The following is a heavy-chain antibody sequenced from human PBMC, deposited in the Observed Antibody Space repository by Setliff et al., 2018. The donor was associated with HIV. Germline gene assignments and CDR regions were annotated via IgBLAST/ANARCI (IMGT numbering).Heavy chain of an antibody. V-gene: IGHV3-66*02. D-gene: IGHD2-2*01. CDR3: ARRAYCSSTTCFDN. Sequence: GSLRLSCAASGFNVRNNYMSWVRQAPGKGLEWVSAIYGGGSTYYADSVKGRFTISRDSSENTLYLQMNSLRVEDTGVYFCARRAYCSSTTCFDNWGQGTLVTVSS. CDR2: IYGGGST. J-gene: IGHJ4*02. CDR1: GFNVRNNY.